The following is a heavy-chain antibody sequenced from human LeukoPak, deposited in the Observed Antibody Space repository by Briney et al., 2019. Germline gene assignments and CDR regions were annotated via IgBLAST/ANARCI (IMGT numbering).Heavy chain of an antibody. CDR3: ARGIRWASDY. Sequence: PGGSLRLSCAASGFTFSSYGMVWVRQAPGKGLEYVSGITSNGGTTYYGNSVKGRLTISRDNSKDTLYLQMGSLRTEDMAVYYCARGIRWASDYWGQGTLVTVAS. J-gene: IGHJ4*02. V-gene: IGHV3-64*01. CDR1: GFTFSSYG. D-gene: IGHD4-23*01. CDR2: ITSNGGTT.